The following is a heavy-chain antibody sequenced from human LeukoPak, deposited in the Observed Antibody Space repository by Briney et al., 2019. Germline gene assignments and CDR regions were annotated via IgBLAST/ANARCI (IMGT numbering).Heavy chain of an antibody. CDR3: ARSLLGSSGWYYYYGMDV. V-gene: IGHV4-34*01. Sequence: SETLSLTCAVYGGSFSGYYWSWIRQPPGKGLEWIGEINHSGSTNYNPSLTSRVTISVDTSKNQFSLKLSSVTAADTALYYCARSLLGSSGWYYYYGMDVWGQGTTVTVSS. J-gene: IGHJ6*02. CDR2: INHSGST. CDR1: GGSFSGYY. D-gene: IGHD6-19*01.